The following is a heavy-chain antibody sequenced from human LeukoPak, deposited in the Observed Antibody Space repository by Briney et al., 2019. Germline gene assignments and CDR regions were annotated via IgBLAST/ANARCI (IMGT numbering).Heavy chain of an antibody. D-gene: IGHD3-10*01. Sequence: GASVKVSCKASGGTFSSYAISWVRQAPGQGLEWMGWISAYNGNTNYAQKLQGRVTMTTDTSTSTAYMELRSLRSDDTAVYYCARADGSGSYYRSSDYWGQGTLVTVSS. CDR3: ARADGSGSYYRSSDY. J-gene: IGHJ4*02. CDR2: ISAYNGNT. CDR1: GGTFSSYA. V-gene: IGHV1-18*01.